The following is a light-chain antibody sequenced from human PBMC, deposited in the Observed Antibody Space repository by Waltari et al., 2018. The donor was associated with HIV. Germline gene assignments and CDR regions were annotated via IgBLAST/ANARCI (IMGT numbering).Light chain of an antibody. CDR1: SGSIGSNY. Sequence: FMLTQPRSVSESPGKTVTISCTRSSGSIGSNYVQWYQQRPGSSPTTVIYEDDQRPSGVPGRFSGSIYRSSNSASLTISGLMTEDEADYYCQSYDSNTRIFGTGTKVTVL. V-gene: IGLV6-57*01. J-gene: IGLJ1*01. CDR3: QSYDSNTRI. CDR2: EDD.